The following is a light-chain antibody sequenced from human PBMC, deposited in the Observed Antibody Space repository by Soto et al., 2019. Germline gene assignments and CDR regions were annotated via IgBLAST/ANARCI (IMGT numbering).Light chain of an antibody. J-gene: IGKJ2*03. Sequence: DIQMTQSPSSVSASLGDTVTITCRASQDINVYLNWYQQKPGEVPKLLIYSASTLYSGVPSRFTGSGSETDFTLTIRSLQPVDYATYYCQHAYVAPYSFGQGTKVDI. CDR2: SAS. CDR1: QDINVY. V-gene: IGKV1-39*01. CDR3: QHAYVAPYS.